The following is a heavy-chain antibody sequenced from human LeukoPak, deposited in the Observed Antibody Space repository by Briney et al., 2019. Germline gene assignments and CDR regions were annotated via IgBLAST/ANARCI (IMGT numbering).Heavy chain of an antibody. V-gene: IGHV3-7*01. CDR3: ARQRGSGCLDY. CDR1: RFTFSNYW. Sequence: GGSLRLSCAASRFTFSNYWTSWVRHAPGKGLEWVANIKQDGRETYYVDSVKGRFTISRDNAKNSLSLQMNSLRAEDTAVYYCARQRGSGCLDYWGQGTLVTVSS. CDR2: IKQDGRET. D-gene: IGHD6-19*01. J-gene: IGHJ4*02.